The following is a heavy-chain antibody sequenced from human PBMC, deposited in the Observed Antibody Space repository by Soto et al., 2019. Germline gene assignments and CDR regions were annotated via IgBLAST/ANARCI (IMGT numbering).Heavy chain of an antibody. D-gene: IGHD5-18*01. CDR3: ARGLNGYLHYFEY. J-gene: IGHJ4*02. CDR1: GYTFTSYA. Sequence: QVQLVQSGAEVKKPGASVKVSCKASGYTFTSYAMHWVRQAPGQRLEWMGWINAGNGNTKYSQKFQGRVTITRDTSASTAYMELSSLRSDDTAVYYCARGLNGYLHYFEYWGQGTLVTVSS. CDR2: INAGNGNT. V-gene: IGHV1-3*01.